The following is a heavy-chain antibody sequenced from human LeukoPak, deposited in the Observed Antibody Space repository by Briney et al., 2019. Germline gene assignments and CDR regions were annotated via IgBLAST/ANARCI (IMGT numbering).Heavy chain of an antibody. J-gene: IGHJ6*03. CDR3: ARLPIVVVPASSYYYYMDV. D-gene: IGHD2-2*01. CDR1: GYTFTGYY. Sequence: ASVKVSCKASGYTFTGYYMHWVRQAPGQGLEWMGWISAYNGDTNYAQKLQGRVTMTTDTSTSTAYMELRSLRSDDTAVYYCARLPIVVVPASSYYYYMDVWGKGTTVTVSS. V-gene: IGHV1-18*04. CDR2: ISAYNGDT.